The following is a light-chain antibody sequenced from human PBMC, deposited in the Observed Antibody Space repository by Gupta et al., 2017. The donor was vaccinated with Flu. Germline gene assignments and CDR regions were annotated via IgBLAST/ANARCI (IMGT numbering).Light chain of an antibody. V-gene: IGKV1-39*01. CDR2: AAS. CDR3: QQSYRTPLLT. J-gene: IGKJ3*01. Sequence: SSLSASVGDRVTITCRASQSISKYLNWYQKKPGEAPKLLVYAASSLQSGVPSRFSGSGSGTDFTLTISSRQPEDCATYFCQQSYRTPLLTFGHGTKVDI. CDR1: QSISKY.